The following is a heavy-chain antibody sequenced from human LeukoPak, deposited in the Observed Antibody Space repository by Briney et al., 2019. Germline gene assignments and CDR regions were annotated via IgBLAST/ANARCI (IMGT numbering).Heavy chain of an antibody. V-gene: IGHV3-11*04. CDR1: GLTFSDYY. CDR2: ISSSGSSI. Sequence: GGSLSLSCAASGLTFSDYYMSWIRQAPGKGLEWVSYISSSGSSIFYADSMKGRFTISRDNAKNSLYLQMNSLRAEDTAVYYCARRPYSSSWYYFDYWGQGTLVTVSS. CDR3: ARRPYSSSWYYFDY. D-gene: IGHD6-13*01. J-gene: IGHJ4*02.